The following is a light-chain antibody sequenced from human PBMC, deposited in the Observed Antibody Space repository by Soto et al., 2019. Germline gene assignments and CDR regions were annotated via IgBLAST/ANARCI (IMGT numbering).Light chain of an antibody. J-gene: IGLJ1*01. V-gene: IGLV2-14*01. CDR3: SSYTSGSTLYV. Sequence: QSALTQPASVSGSPGQSITISCTGTSSDVGSYNYVSWYQQHPGKAPRLMIYASSNRPSGVSHRFSGSRSGNTAPLTISGLQAEDEADYFCSSYTSGSTLYVFGSGTKVTVL. CDR2: ASS. CDR1: SSDVGSYNY.